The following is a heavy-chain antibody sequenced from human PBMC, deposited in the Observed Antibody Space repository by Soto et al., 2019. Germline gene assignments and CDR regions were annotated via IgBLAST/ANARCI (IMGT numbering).Heavy chain of an antibody. CDR1: GGSISSGDYY. Sequence: PSETLSLTCTVSGGSISSGDYYWSRIRQPPGKGLEWIGYIYYSGSTYYNPSLKSRVTISVDTSKNQFSLKLSSVTAADTAVYYCARVSTDGYYGMDVWGQGTTVTVSS. CDR3: ARVSTDGYYGMDV. CDR2: IYYSGST. J-gene: IGHJ6*02. V-gene: IGHV4-30-4*01.